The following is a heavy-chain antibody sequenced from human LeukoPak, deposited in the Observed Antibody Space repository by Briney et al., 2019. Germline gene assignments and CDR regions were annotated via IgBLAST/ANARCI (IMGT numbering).Heavy chain of an antibody. J-gene: IGHJ4*02. D-gene: IGHD3-9*01. CDR1: GDSISSSSYY. V-gene: IGHV4-39*01. Sequence: SETLSLTCTVSGDSISSSSYYWGWIRQSPGKGLEWIGSIYYSGSTYYNPSLKSRVTISVDTSKNQFSLKMSSVTAADTAVYYCARLEILYDILTGYPIGYYFDYWGQGTLVTVSS. CDR3: ARLEILYDILTGYPIGYYFDY. CDR2: IYYSGST.